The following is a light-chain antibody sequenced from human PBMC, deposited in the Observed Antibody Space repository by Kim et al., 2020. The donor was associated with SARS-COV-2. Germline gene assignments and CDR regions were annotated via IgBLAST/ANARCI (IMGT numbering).Light chain of an antibody. J-gene: IGKJ4*01. CDR3: QQYDNGPLT. V-gene: IGKV3-15*01. CDR2: AAS. CDR1: QSFGSN. Sequence: EVEMTQSPFTLSVSPGDRATLSCRASQSFGSNLAWYQQKPGQVPKLLIYAASTWHSGIPARFSGSASGTDFTLTISSLQPEDFAIYYCQQYDNGPLTFGGGTKVDIK.